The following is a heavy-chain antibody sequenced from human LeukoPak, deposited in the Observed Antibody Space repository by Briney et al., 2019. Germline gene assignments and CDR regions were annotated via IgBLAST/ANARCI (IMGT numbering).Heavy chain of an antibody. Sequence: GGSLRLSCAASGFTFSSYWMHWVRQAPGKGLVRVSRINSDGSSTSYADSVKGRFTISRDNAKNTLYLQMNSLRAEDTAVYYCARGEQWLVVYYYMDVWGKGTTVTVSS. CDR3: ARGEQWLVVYYYMDV. D-gene: IGHD6-19*01. V-gene: IGHV3-74*01. J-gene: IGHJ6*03. CDR2: INSDGSST. CDR1: GFTFSSYW.